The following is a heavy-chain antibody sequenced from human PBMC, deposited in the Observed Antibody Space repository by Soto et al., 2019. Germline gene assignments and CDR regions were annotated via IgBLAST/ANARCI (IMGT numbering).Heavy chain of an antibody. CDR1: GFTFSSYG. V-gene: IGHV3-30*18. D-gene: IGHD2-15*01. CDR2: ISYDGSNK. J-gene: IGHJ5*02. CDR3: AKDYGYCSGGSCYSSGWFDP. Sequence: QVQLVESGGGVVQPGRSLRLSCAASGFTFSSYGMHWVRQAPGKGLEWVAVISYDGSNKYYADSVKGRFTISRDNSKNTLYLQMNSLRAEVTAVYYCAKDYGYCSGGSCYSSGWFDPWGPGTLVTVSS.